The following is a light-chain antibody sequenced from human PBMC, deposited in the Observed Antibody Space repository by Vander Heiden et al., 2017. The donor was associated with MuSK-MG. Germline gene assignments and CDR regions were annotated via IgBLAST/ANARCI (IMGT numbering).Light chain of an antibody. CDR3: QQENSFLWT. J-gene: IGKJ1*01. Sequence: DIQMTQSPSTLSASVGDRVTITCRASQSISSWLAWYQQKPGKAPKLLIYKASSLESGVPSRFSGSGSGTEFTLTISSLQPDDFATYYSQQENSFLWTFGQGTKVEIK. V-gene: IGKV1-5*03. CDR2: KAS. CDR1: QSISSW.